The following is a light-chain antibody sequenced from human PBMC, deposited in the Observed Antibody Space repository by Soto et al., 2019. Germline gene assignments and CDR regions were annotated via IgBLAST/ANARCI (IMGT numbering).Light chain of an antibody. V-gene: IGLV2-8*01. CDR3: SSYVGYNNFVV. CDR1: SSDVGGYNF. J-gene: IGLJ2*01. Sequence: QSALTQPPSASGSPGQSVTISCTGTSSDVGGYNFVSWYRQHPGKAPKLMIYEVSKRPSGVPDRFSASKSGNTASLTVSGLQAEDEADYYCSSYVGYNNFVVFGGGTKLTVL. CDR2: EVS.